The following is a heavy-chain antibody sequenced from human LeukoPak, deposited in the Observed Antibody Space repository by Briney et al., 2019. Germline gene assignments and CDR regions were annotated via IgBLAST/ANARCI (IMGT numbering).Heavy chain of an antibody. CDR3: ARSTYYDILTGYSSSGMDV. V-gene: IGHV3-74*01. D-gene: IGHD3-9*01. CDR2: ISSDGSST. Sequence: PGGSLRLSCAASGFTFSSYWMHWVRQAPGKGLVWVSRISSDGSSTFYADSVKGRFTISRDNAKNSLYLQINSLRAEDTAVYYCARSTYYDILTGYSSSGMDVWGQGTTVTVSS. CDR1: GFTFSSYW. J-gene: IGHJ6*02.